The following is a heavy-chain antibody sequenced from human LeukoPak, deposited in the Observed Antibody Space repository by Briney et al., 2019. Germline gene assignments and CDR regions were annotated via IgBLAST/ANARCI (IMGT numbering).Heavy chain of an antibody. CDR1: GFTFSNYA. J-gene: IGHJ4*02. V-gene: IGHV3-23*01. CDR3: AKDATPYY. CDR2: ISGSGDRT. D-gene: IGHD2-15*01. Sequence: QTGGSLRLSCAASGFTFSNYAMTWVRQAPGKGLEWLSTISGSGDRTFYADSVKGRFTISRDNSKNTVYLQTNRLGAEDSAVYYCAKDATPYYWGQGTLVTVSS.